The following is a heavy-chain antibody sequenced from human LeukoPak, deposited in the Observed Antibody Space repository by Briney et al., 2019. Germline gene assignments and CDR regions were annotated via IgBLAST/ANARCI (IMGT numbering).Heavy chain of an antibody. CDR2: IIPIFGTA. CDR3: AREYSSSSSFDY. Sequence: SSVKVSCKASGGTFSSYAISWVRQAPRQGLEWMGGIIPIFGTANYAQKFQGRVTITAGESTSTAYMELSSLRSEDTAVYYCAREYSSSSSFDYWGQGTLVTVSS. V-gene: IGHV1-69*01. CDR1: GGTFSSYA. D-gene: IGHD6-6*01. J-gene: IGHJ4*02.